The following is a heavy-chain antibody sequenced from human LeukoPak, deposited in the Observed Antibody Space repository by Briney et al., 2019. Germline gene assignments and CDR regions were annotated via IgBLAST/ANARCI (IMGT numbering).Heavy chain of an antibody. V-gene: IGHV4-59*01. CDR2: IYYSGST. CDR3: ARQYSYGYYFDY. Sequence: SETLSLTCTVSGGSISSYYWSWIRQPPAKGLEWIGYIYYSGSTNYNPSLKSRVTISVDTSKNQFSLKLSSVTAADTAVYYCARQYSYGYYFDYWGQGTLVTVSS. D-gene: IGHD5-18*01. J-gene: IGHJ4*02. CDR1: GGSISSYY.